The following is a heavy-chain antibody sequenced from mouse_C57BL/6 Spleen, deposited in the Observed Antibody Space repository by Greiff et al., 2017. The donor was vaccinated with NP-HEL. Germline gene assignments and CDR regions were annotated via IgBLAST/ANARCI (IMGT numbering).Heavy chain of an antibody. CDR2: IYPGSGST. V-gene: IGHV1-55*01. CDR1: GYTFTSYW. D-gene: IGHD2-5*01. Sequence: QVQLKQSGAELVKPGASVKMSCKASGYTFTSYWITWVKQRPGQGLEWIGDIYPGSGSTNYNEKFKSKATLTVDTSSSTAYMQLSSLTSEDSAVYYCARRGGYSNYFDYWGQGTTLTVSS. J-gene: IGHJ2*01. CDR3: ARRGGYSNYFDY.